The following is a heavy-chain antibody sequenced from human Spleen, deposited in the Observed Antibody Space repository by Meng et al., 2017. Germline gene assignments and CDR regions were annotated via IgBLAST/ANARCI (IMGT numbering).Heavy chain of an antibody. Sequence: GGSLRLSCAASGFTFNDYYMYWIRQAPGKGLEWVGRIKRNSDGGTTDYAAPVKGRFTISRDDSKNTLYLQMNSLVIEDTAVYFCATGAAAADHWGQGTLVTVSS. V-gene: IGHV3-15*01. CDR2: IKRNSDGGTT. CDR3: ATGAAAADH. D-gene: IGHD6-13*01. CDR1: GFTFNDYY. J-gene: IGHJ4*02.